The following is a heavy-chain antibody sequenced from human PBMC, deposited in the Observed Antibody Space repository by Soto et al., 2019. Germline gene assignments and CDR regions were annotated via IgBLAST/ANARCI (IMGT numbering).Heavy chain of an antibody. D-gene: IGHD6-19*01. CDR2: IGTAGDT. CDR3: ASSRGSSGWKGGFDY. V-gene: IGHV3-13*01. Sequence: PGGSLRLSCAASGFTFSSYDMHWVRQATGKGLEWVSAIGTAGDTYYPGSVKGRFTISRENAKNSLYLQMNSLRAGDTAVYYCASSRGSSGWKGGFDYGGQGPVVTVSS. CDR1: GFTFSSYD. J-gene: IGHJ4*02.